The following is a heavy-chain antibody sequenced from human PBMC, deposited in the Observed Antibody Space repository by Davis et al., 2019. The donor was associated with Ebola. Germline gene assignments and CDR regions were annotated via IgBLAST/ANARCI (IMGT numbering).Heavy chain of an antibody. J-gene: IGHJ4*02. D-gene: IGHD4-23*01. CDR2: IKQDGSEK. CDR3: ARGPSTGNSFTY. Sequence: GESLKISCAASGFTLSSYWMSWVRQAPGKGLEWVANIKQDGSEKYYVDSVKGRFTISRDNDKNSLSLQMNGLRAEDTAVYYCARGPSTGNSFTYWGQGTLVTVSS. CDR1: GFTLSSYW. V-gene: IGHV3-7*01.